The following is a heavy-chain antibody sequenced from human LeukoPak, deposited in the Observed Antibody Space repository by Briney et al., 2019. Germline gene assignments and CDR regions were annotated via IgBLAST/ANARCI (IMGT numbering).Heavy chain of an antibody. V-gene: IGHV3-30*02. CDR3: ARTLYCTGTGCSGYFDY. J-gene: IGHJ4*02. Sequence: GGSLRLSCAASGFTFSKFDMHWVRQAPGKGLEWVAFIQYDGSNKYYADSVKGRFTISRDNSKDTLYLQMSSLRAEDTALYYCARTLYCTGTGCSGYFDYWGQGTLVTVSS. CDR2: IQYDGSNK. CDR1: GFTFSKFD. D-gene: IGHD2-2*01.